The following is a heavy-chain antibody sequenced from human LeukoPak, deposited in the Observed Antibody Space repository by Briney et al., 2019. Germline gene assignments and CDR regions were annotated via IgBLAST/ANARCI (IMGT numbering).Heavy chain of an antibody. CDR3: ARDLTVTTVWDAFDI. Sequence: SETLSLTCTVSGGSISSYYWSWIRQPAGKGLEWFGRIYTSGSTNYNPSLKSRVTMSVDTSKNQFSLKLSSVTAADTAVYYCARDLTVTTVWDAFDIWGQGTMVTVSS. CDR2: IYTSGST. CDR1: GGSISSYY. D-gene: IGHD4-11*01. V-gene: IGHV4-4*07. J-gene: IGHJ3*02.